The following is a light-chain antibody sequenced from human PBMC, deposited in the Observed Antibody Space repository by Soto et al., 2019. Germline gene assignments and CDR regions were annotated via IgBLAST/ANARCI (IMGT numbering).Light chain of an antibody. CDR3: TSYTSSFTHL. J-gene: IGLJ1*01. Sequence: QSVLTQPPSVSAAPGQKVTISCTGTSSDVGGYNYVSWYQQHPGKAPKLMIFEVSNRPSGVSNRFSGSKSGNTASLTISGLQTEDEADYYCTSYTSSFTHLFGTGTKVTVL. V-gene: IGLV2-14*01. CDR1: SSDVGGYNY. CDR2: EVS.